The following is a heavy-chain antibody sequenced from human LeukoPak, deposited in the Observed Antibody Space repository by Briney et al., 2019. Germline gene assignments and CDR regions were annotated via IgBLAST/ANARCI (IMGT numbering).Heavy chain of an antibody. V-gene: IGHV1-3*01. CDR2: INPATGDT. CDR3: ARDSNGVNWFDP. D-gene: IGHD2-8*01. CDR1: GYTFTSYA. J-gene: IGHJ5*02. Sequence: ASVKVSCKASGYTFTSYAIHWVRQAPGQGLEWMGWINPATGDTKYSQKFQGRVTITADESTSTAYMELSSLRSEDTAVYYCARDSNGVNWFDPWGQGTLVTVSS.